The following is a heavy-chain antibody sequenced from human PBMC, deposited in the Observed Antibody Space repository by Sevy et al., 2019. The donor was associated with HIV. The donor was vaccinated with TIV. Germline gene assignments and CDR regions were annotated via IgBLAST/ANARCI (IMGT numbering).Heavy chain of an antibody. Sequence: GGSLRLSCAASGFTFSSYSMNWVRQAPGKGLEWVSSISSSSYIYYADSVKGRFTISRDNAKNSLYLQMNSLRAEDTAVYYCARDNMVATDWGSDYWGQGTLVTVSS. CDR1: GFTFSSYS. J-gene: IGHJ4*02. CDR2: ISSSSYI. CDR3: ARDNMVATDWGSDY. V-gene: IGHV3-21*01. D-gene: IGHD5-12*01.